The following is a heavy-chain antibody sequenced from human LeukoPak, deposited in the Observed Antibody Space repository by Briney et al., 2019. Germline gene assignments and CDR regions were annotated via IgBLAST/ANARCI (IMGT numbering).Heavy chain of an antibody. D-gene: IGHD3-10*01. J-gene: IGHJ4*02. Sequence: GGSLRLSCAASGFTFSSYWMHWVRQAPGKGLEWVSAISGSGGSTYYADSVKGRFTISRDNSKNTLYLQMNSLRAEDTAVYYCAKELLWFGELLTFFDYWGQGTLVTVSS. CDR3: AKELLWFGELLTFFDY. CDR2: ISGSGGST. CDR1: GFTFSSYW. V-gene: IGHV3-23*01.